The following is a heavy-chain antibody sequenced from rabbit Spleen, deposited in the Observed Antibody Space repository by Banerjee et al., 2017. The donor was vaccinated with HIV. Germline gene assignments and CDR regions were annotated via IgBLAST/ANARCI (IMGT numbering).Heavy chain of an antibody. Sequence: QEQLVESGGGLVKPEGSLTLTCKASGFSFGDRDVMCWVRQAPGKGLEWIACINTYTSKGVYATWAKGRFTFSKTSSTTVTLQMTSLTAADTATYFCARDLAGAIGWNFYLWGPGTLVTVS. CDR1: GFSFGDRDV. V-gene: IGHV1S45*01. J-gene: IGHJ4*01. CDR3: ARDLAGAIGWNFYL. D-gene: IGHD4-1*01. CDR2: INTYTSKG.